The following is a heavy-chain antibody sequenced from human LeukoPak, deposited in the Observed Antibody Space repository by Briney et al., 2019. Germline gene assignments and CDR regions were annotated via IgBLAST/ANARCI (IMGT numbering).Heavy chain of an antibody. CDR2: IYTSGST. CDR1: GGSISSYY. CDR3: ARESRPYYDFWSGSYYYYMDV. Sequence: SETLSLTCTVSGGSISSYYWSWIRQPAGKGLEWIGRIYTSGSTNYNPSLKSRVTMSVDTSKNQFSLKLSSVTAADTAVYYCARESRPYYDFWSGSYYYYMDVWGKGTTVTVSS. J-gene: IGHJ6*03. D-gene: IGHD3-3*01. V-gene: IGHV4-4*07.